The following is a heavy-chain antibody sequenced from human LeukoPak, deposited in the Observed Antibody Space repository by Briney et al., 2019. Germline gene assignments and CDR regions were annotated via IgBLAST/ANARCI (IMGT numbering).Heavy chain of an antibody. Sequence: GGSLRLSCAGSGFSVSNYYISWVRQAPGKGLGWVSLIRDGGETFYADSVKGRFTISRDNSNNTMYLQMNRLRVEDTAVYFCARDRAVTQDWVEFDPWGQGTLVTVSS. V-gene: IGHV3-66*02. J-gene: IGHJ5*02. CDR2: IRDGGET. D-gene: IGHD4-17*01. CDR3: ARDRAVTQDWVEFDP. CDR1: GFSVSNYY.